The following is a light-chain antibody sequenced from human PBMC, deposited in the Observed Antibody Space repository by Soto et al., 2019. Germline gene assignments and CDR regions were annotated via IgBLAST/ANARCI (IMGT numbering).Light chain of an antibody. CDR2: GAS. CDR1: QSVSSSY. Sequence: EIVLTQSPGTLSLSPGERATLSCRASQSVSSSYLAWYQQKPGQAPRLLVYGASSRATGIPDRFSGSGSGTDFTLTISRLEPEDGAVYYCQQYGSSPPYTCGQGTKLEIK. V-gene: IGKV3-20*01. J-gene: IGKJ2*01. CDR3: QQYGSSPPYT.